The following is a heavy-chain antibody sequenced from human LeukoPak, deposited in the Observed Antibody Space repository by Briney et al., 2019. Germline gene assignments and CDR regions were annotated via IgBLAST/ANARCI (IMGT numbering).Heavy chain of an antibody. Sequence: SETLSLTCTVSGGSISSYYWSWIRQPPGKGLEWIGYIYYSGNSNYNPSLKSRVTISGDTSKNQISLKLSSVTAADTAVYYCASSGIYYAYAFNIWGHGTMVTVSS. D-gene: IGHD3-10*01. V-gene: IGHV4-59*01. CDR3: ASSGIYYAYAFNI. CDR2: IYYSGNS. J-gene: IGHJ3*02. CDR1: GGSISSYY.